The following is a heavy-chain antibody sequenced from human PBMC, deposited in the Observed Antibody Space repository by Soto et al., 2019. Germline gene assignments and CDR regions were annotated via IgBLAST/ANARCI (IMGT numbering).Heavy chain of an antibody. V-gene: IGHV3-33*01. D-gene: IGHD6-6*01. CDR2: IWSAGSDK. CDR3: VRSNRYTSWSWWGGGFDY. Sequence: QVQLVESGGGVVQPGGSLRLSWAASGFTFSDSGMHWVRQAPGKGLEWVAVIWSAGSDKSYADSVEGRFTIPRDNSQHKLYRQKNSLRAADTAVYYCVRSNRYTSWSWWGGGFDYWGQGTLVTVSS. CDR1: GFTFSDSG. J-gene: IGHJ4*02.